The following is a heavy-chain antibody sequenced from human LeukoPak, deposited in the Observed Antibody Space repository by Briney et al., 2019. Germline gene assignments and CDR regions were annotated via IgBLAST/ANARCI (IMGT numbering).Heavy chain of an antibody. J-gene: IGHJ6*03. CDR2: ISRSGSTK. V-gene: IGHV3-11*01. Sequence: GGSLRLSCAASGFTFSDYNMRWFRQAPGKGLEWVSSISRSGSTKYYADPVKGRFTISRDNAKNSLFLQMNSLRAEDTAVYYCARVLRYCSGGNCYSGGLGYMDVWGKGTTVTISS. CDR3: ARVLRYCSGGNCYSGGLGYMDV. CDR1: GFTFSDYN. D-gene: IGHD2-15*01.